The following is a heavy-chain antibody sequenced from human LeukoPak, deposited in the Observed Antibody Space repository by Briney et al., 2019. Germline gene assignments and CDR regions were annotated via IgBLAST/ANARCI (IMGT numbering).Heavy chain of an antibody. D-gene: IGHD6-19*01. J-gene: IGHJ4*02. V-gene: IGHV4-39*01. Sequence: SETLSLTCNVSGGSISSASYYWGWLRQPPGKGLEWIGSIYYTGTTYQSPSLKSRVTISVHTSKNQFSLKLRSVSAADTAVYFCARQKGSGWSEIDYWGQGTLVTVSS. CDR3: ARQKGSGWSEIDY. CDR2: IYYTGTT. CDR1: GGSISSASYY.